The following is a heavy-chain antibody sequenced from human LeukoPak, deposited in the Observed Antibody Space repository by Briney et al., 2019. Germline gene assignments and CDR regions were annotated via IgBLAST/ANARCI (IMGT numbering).Heavy chain of an antibody. J-gene: IGHJ3*02. D-gene: IGHD1-1*01. V-gene: IGHV7-4-1*02. CDR1: GYTFTSYA. CDR2: INTNTGNP. Sequence: ASVKVSCKASGYTFTSYAMNWVRQAPGQGLEWMGWINTNTGNPTYAQGFTGRFVFSLDTSVSTAFLQISSLKAEDTAVYYCARALTDYSQLPSDAFDIWGQGTMVAVSS. CDR3: ARALTDYSQLPSDAFDI.